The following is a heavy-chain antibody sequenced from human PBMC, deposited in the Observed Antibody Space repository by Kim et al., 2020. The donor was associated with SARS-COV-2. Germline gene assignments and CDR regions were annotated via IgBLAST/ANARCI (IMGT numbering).Heavy chain of an antibody. CDR3: ARHGGLGYCSSTSCYRSDAFDI. Sequence: GESLKISCKGSGYSFTSYWIGWVRQMSGKGLEWMGIIYPGDSDTRYSPSFQGQVTISADKSISTAYLQWSSLKASDTAMYYCARHGGLGYCSSTSCYRSDAFDIWGQGTMVTVSS. V-gene: IGHV5-51*01. D-gene: IGHD2-2*02. CDR1: GYSFTSYW. CDR2: IYPGDSDT. J-gene: IGHJ3*02.